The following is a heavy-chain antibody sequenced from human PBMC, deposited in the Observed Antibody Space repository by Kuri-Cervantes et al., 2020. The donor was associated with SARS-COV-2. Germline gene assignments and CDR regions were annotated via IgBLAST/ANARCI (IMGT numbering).Heavy chain of an antibody. CDR3: VKCSAASHPCYLDY. D-gene: IGHD3-10*02. CDR2: ITDEGADT. CDR1: GFTFGSYS. Sequence: GGSLRLSCAASGFTFGSYSMNWVRQAPGKGLEWISDITDEGADTYFADSVKGRFTISKDNSKYSLTLQMSSLRAEDTAIYYCVKCSAASHPCYLDYWGQGTLVTVSS. J-gene: IGHJ4*03. V-gene: IGHV3-23*01.